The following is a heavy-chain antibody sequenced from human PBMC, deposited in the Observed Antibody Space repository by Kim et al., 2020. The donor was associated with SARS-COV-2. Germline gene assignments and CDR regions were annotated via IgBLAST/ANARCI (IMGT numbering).Heavy chain of an antibody. CDR1: GFTFSSYA. CDR3: ASGSGSLYYYGMDV. J-gene: IGHJ6*02. V-gene: IGHV3-23*01. D-gene: IGHD3-10*01. Sequence: GGSLRLSCAASGFTFSSYAMSWVRQAPGKGLEWVSAISGSGGSTYYADSVKGRFTISRDNSKNTLYLQMNSLRAEDTAVYYCASGSGSLYYYGMDVWGQGTTVTVSS. CDR2: ISGSGGST.